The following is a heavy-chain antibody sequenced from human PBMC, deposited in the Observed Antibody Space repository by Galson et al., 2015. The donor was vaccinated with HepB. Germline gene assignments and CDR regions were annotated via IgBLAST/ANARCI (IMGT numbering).Heavy chain of an antibody. J-gene: IGHJ4*02. V-gene: IGHV3-23*01. Sequence: SLRLSCAASGFTFSSYAMSWVRQAPGKGLEWVSAISGSGGSTYYADSVKGRFTISRDNSKNTLYLQMNSLRAEDTAVYYCAKGVYYYDSSGYSPDYWGQGTLVTVSS. D-gene: IGHD3-22*01. CDR3: AKGVYYYDSSGYSPDY. CDR2: ISGSGGST. CDR1: GFTFSSYA.